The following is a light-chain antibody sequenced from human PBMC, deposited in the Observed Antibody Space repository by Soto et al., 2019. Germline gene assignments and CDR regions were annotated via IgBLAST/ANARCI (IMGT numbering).Light chain of an antibody. CDR2: AAS. CDR1: QSIDTY. J-gene: IGKJ4*01. CDR3: QQSYSNPLT. Sequence: DSQMTQSPSALSASLGDRVTIPSRASQSIDTYLNWYQKKPGKAPKLLIYAASSLQSGVPSRFSGSGYGTDLTITISNMKNEDFETYLCQQSYSNPLTFGGGTKVDIK. V-gene: IGKV1-39*01.